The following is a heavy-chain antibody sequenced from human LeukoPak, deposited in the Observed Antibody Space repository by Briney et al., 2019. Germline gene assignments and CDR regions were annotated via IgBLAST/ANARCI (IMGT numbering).Heavy chain of an antibody. Sequence: GGSLRLSCAASGFAFSSYWMHWVRQAPGKGLVWVSRINSDGSSTSYADSVKGRFTISRDNAKNTLHLQMNSLRAEDTAVYYCARAPYYDFWSGYGWFDPWGQGTLVTVSS. J-gene: IGHJ5*02. CDR1: GFAFSSYW. V-gene: IGHV3-74*01. D-gene: IGHD3-3*01. CDR3: ARAPYYDFWSGYGWFDP. CDR2: INSDGSST.